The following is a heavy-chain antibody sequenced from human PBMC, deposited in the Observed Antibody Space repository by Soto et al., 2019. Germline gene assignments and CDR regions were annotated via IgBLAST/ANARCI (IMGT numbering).Heavy chain of an antibody. V-gene: IGHV1-69*13. CDR3: TRDGTLYDSSAYYYLY. D-gene: IGHD3-22*01. CDR1: GGTFSRYG. Sequence: SVKVSCKASGGTFSRYGISWVRQAPGQGLEWMGGIIPMFAKANYAQKFQDRVTITADESTGTAYMELRSLRFEDTAVYYCTRDGTLYDSSAYYYLYWGQGTQVTVSS. J-gene: IGHJ4*02. CDR2: IIPMFAKA.